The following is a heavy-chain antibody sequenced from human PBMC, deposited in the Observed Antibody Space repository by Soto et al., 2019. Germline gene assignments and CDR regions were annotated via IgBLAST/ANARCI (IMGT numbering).Heavy chain of an antibody. D-gene: IGHD3-3*01. V-gene: IGHV3-48*03. J-gene: IGHJ6*02. Sequence: GGSLSLSCAASGFTFSSYGLNWVRQAPGKGLGWVSYISPGGTIYYGDSVKGRFTISRDNAKNSLFLQMNSLRAEDTAVYYCARERPSSDFWSGYSYGMDVWGQGTTVTVSS. CDR2: ISPGGTI. CDR3: ARERPSSDFWSGYSYGMDV. CDR1: GFTFSSYG.